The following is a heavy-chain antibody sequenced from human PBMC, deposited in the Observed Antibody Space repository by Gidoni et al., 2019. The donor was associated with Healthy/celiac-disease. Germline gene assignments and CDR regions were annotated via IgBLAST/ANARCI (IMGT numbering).Heavy chain of an antibody. CDR1: GFTFSRYW. J-gene: IGHJ1*01. CDR3: ASRGYSSGWYRVEYFQH. V-gene: IGHV3-7*01. D-gene: IGHD6-19*01. Sequence: EVQLVASGGGLVQPGGSLRLSCAASGFTFSRYWMSWVRQAPGKGLEWVANIKQDGSEKYYGDSVKGRFTISRDNAKNSLYLQMNSLRAEDTAVYYCASRGYSSGWYRVEYFQHWGQGTLVTVSS. CDR2: IKQDGSEK.